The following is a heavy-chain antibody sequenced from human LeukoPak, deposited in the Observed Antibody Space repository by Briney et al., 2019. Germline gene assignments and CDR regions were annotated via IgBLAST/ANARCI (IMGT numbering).Heavy chain of an antibody. CDR3: ARLMDDFWSGYFTTFDP. CDR1: GYSISSGYY. J-gene: IGHJ5*02. D-gene: IGHD3-3*01. CDR2: IYHSGST. Sequence: SETLSLTCAVSGYSISSGYYWGWIRPPPGKGLEWIGSIYHSGSTYYNPSLKSRVTISVDTSKNQFPLKLSSVTAADTAVYYCARLMDDFWSGYFTTFDPWGQGTLVTVSS. V-gene: IGHV4-38-2*01.